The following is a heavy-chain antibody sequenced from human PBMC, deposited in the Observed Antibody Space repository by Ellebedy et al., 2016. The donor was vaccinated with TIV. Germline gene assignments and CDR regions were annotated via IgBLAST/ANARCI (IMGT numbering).Heavy chain of an antibody. D-gene: IGHD3-3*01. Sequence: ASVKVSCXASGHLFTTYGIHWVRQAPGQRPEWMGWINTGNGNTKYSQRFQGRVTITSDTSATTAYMELSSLRSEDTAIYYCATKEWVDPMDVWGQGTTVTVSS. V-gene: IGHV1-3*04. CDR2: INTGNGNT. J-gene: IGHJ6*02. CDR3: ATKEWVDPMDV. CDR1: GHLFTTYG.